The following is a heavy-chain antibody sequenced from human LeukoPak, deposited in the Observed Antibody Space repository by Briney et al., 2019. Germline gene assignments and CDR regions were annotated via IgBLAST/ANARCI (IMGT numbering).Heavy chain of an antibody. D-gene: IGHD6-19*01. CDR2: THFSGSS. CDR3: ARGGWSLDL. Sequence: SETLSLTCTVSGGSISSYYWSWIRQPPGKGLEWIGYTHFSGSSSQNPSLNSRLTMSLDTSKNQFSLKLTSVTATDTAVYYCARGGWSLDLWGQGTLVTVSP. J-gene: IGHJ5*02. CDR1: GGSISSYY. V-gene: IGHV4-59*01.